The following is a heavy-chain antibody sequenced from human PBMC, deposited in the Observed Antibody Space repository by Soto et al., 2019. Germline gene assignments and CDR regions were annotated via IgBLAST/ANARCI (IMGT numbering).Heavy chain of an antibody. D-gene: IGHD1-7*01. V-gene: IGHV3-30*18. CDR1: GFTFSSYG. Sequence: QVQLVESGGGVVQPGRSLRLSCAASGFTFSSYGMHWVRQAPGKGLEWVAVISYDGSNKYYADSVKGRFTISRDNSKNTLDLQMNSLRAEDTAVYYCAKDPTTEDGTKYYFDYWGQGTLVTVSS. J-gene: IGHJ4*02. CDR3: AKDPTTEDGTKYYFDY. CDR2: ISYDGSNK.